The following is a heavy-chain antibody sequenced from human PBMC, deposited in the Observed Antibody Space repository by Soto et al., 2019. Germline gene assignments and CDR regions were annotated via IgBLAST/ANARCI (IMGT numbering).Heavy chain of an antibody. J-gene: IGHJ4*02. V-gene: IGHV4-31*03. CDR3: GASDSSGYYSPAY. D-gene: IGHD3-22*01. CDR1: GGSISSGGYY. Sequence: SETLSLTCTVSGGSISSGGYYWSWIRQHPGKGLEWIGYIYYSGSTYYNPFLKSRVTISVDTSKNQFSLKLSSVTAADTAVYYCGASDSSGYYSPAYWGQGTLVTVSS. CDR2: IYYSGST.